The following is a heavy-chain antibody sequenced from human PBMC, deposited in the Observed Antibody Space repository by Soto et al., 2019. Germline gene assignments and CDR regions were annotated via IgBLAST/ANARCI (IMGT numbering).Heavy chain of an antibody. D-gene: IGHD2-15*01. CDR3: ARGVVVAATVDY. J-gene: IGHJ4*02. V-gene: IGHV4-30-4*01. Sequence: SETLSLTCTVSGGSISSGDYYWSWIRQPPGKGLEWIGYIYYSGSTYYNPSLKSRVTISVDTSKNQFSLKLSSVTAADTAVYYCARGVVVAATVDYWVQGTLVTSPQ. CDR1: GGSISSGDYY. CDR2: IYYSGST.